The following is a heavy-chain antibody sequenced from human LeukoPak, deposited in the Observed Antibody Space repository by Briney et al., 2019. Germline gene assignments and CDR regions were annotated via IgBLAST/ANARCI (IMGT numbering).Heavy chain of an antibody. J-gene: IGHJ4*02. CDR2: IYSGGST. CDR1: GFTFSSYV. Sequence: PGGSLRLSCAASGFTFSSYVMHWVRQAPGKGPEWVSVIYSGGSTYYADSVKGRFTISRDNSKNTLYLQMNSLRAEDTAVYYCATFDWFNRNFDYWGQGTLVTVSS. V-gene: IGHV3-53*01. D-gene: IGHD3-9*01. CDR3: ATFDWFNRNFDY.